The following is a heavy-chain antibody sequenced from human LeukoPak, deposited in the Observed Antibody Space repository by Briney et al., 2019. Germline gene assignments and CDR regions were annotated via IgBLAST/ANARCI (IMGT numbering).Heavy chain of an antibody. J-gene: IGHJ4*02. CDR2: ISHDGSNK. V-gene: IGHV3-33*05. D-gene: IGHD2-21*01. Sequence: GGLLRLSSAASGFNISSSGMHWIRQAPGKRLEWVAVISHDGSNKYYAASVKRRFIISGDNSKIVLYLQMNILRAETTAVYYCASGADGCFDYWGQGTLVIVSS. CDR1: GFNISSSG. CDR3: ASGADGCFDY.